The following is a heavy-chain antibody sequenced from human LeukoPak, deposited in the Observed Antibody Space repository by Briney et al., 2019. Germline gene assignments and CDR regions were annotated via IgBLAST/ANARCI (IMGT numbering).Heavy chain of an antibody. CDR2: IYYSGST. Sequence: SETLSLTCTVSGGSISSYYWSWIRQPPGKGLEWIGYIYYSGSTNYNPSLKSRVTISVDTSKNQFSLKLSSVTAADTAVYYCARVGPYGSGSYYKDWGQGTLVTVSS. CDR3: ARVGPYGSGSYYKD. CDR1: GGSISSYY. D-gene: IGHD3-10*01. J-gene: IGHJ4*02. V-gene: IGHV4-59*01.